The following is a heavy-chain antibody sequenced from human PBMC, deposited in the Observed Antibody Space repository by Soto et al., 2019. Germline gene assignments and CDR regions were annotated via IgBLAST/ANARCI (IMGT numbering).Heavy chain of an antibody. V-gene: IGHV3-23*01. Sequence: PGGSLRLSCAASGFDFRSYAMSWVRLAPGRGLEWVSTISAVGANTQVAETLRGRFTVVRDNSKDTLHLQMNTLRADDTAIYWCAKERYCSATSCYGGFDFWGQGTVVTVSS. CDR3: AKERYCSATSCYGGFDF. CDR2: ISAVGANT. J-gene: IGHJ3*01. CDR1: GFDFRSYA. D-gene: IGHD2-2*01.